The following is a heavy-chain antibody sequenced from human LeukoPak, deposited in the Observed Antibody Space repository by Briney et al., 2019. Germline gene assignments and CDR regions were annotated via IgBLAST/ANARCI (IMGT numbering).Heavy chain of an antibody. CDR3: ARDPRTAMVSYFDY. V-gene: IGHV1-2*06. D-gene: IGHD5-18*01. J-gene: IGHJ4*02. CDR2: INPNSGGT. Sequence: GASVRVSCKAFGYTFTSYYMHWVRQAPGQGLEWMGRINPNSGGTNYAQKFQGRVTMTRDTSISTAYMELSRLRSDDTAVYYCARDPRTAMVSYFDYWGQGTLVTVSS. CDR1: GYTFTSYY.